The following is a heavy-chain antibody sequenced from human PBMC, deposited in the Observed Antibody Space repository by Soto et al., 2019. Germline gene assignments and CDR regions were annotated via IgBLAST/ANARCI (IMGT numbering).Heavy chain of an antibody. Sequence: QLQLQESGPGLVKPSETLSLTCTVSGGSISSGSSYWGWIRQPPGKGLEWIASIYSSGSTYYNMSLKSRVTISVDASKNQFSLKVTSGTAAETAVYYCARRGVEGGGWRYFDLWGRGSLVTVSS. V-gene: IGHV4-39*01. CDR2: IYSSGST. J-gene: IGHJ2*01. D-gene: IGHD6-19*01. CDR3: ARRGVEGGGWRYFDL. CDR1: GGSISSGSSY.